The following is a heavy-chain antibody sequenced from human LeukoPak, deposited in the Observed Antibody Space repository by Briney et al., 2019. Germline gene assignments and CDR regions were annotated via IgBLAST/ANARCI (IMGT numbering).Heavy chain of an antibody. CDR3: ADEDYDFWSVYSHY. D-gene: IGHD3-3*01. J-gene: IGHJ4*02. CDR1: GVSYSGYY. V-gene: IGHV4-34*01. Sequence: SETLSLTCAVYGVSYSGYYWSWIRQPPGKGLEWIGEINHSGSTNYNPSLKSRATISVHTSKNQFSLKLSSVTAADMAVYYCADEDYDFWSVYSHYWGQGTLVSLSS. CDR2: INHSGST.